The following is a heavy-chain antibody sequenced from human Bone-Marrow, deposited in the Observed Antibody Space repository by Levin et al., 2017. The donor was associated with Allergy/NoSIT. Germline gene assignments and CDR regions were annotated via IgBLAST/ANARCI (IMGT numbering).Heavy chain of an antibody. CDR3: AKEVIEDTNGWHKTGFFDY. CDR1: GFTFTNYG. CDR2: ISYDGKDR. J-gene: IGHJ4*02. Sequence: GGSLRLSCAAPGFTFTNYGLHWVRQAPGKGLEWVAFISYDGKDRLHSDSVKGRFTISRDDPKNTVYLQMNILKPEDTAVYFCAKEVIEDTNGWHKTGFFDYWGQGILVTVSS. D-gene: IGHD1-1*01. V-gene: IGHV3-30*18.